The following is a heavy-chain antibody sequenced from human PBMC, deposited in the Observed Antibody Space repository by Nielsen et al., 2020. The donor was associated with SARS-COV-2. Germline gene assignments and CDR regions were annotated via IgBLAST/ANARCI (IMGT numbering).Heavy chain of an antibody. J-gene: IGHJ4*02. D-gene: IGHD4-17*01. Sequence: GESLKISCAASGFSFGDDGMSWVRQVPGRGLEWVSGINWNGGRTGYADSVRGRFTISRDNAQSTLYLQMNSLRDEDTAVYFCAGAATTATSVIGYWGQGTLVTVSS. CDR1: GFSFGDDG. V-gene: IGHV3-20*04. CDR3: AGAATTATSVIGY. CDR2: INWNGGRT.